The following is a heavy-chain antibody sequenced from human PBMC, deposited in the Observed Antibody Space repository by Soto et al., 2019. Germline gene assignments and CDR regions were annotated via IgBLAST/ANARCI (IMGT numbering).Heavy chain of an antibody. V-gene: IGHV5-51*01. CDR1: GYSFTSYW. J-gene: IGHJ4*02. D-gene: IGHD2-21*02. CDR3: ARLGRYAAVASVVTATAFGDY. Sequence: PGESLKISCKGSGYSFTSYWIGWVRQMPGKGLEWMGIIYPGDSDTRYSPSFQGQVTISADKSISTAYLQWSSLKASDTAMYYCARLGRYAAVASVVTATAFGDYWGQGTLVTVSS. CDR2: IYPGDSDT.